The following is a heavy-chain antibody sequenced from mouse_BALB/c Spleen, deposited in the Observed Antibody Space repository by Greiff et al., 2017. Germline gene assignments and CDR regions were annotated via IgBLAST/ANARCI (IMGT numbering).Heavy chain of an antibody. CDR3: TRELGEFPHYYAMDY. Sequence: EVMLVESGGGLVKPGGSLKLSCAASGFTFSSYTMSWVRQTPEKRLEWVATISSGGSYTYYPDSVKGRFTISRDNAKNTLYLQMSSLKSEDTAMYYCTRELGEFPHYYAMDYWGQGTSVTVSS. V-gene: IGHV5-6-4*01. CDR1: GFTFSSYT. CDR2: ISSGGSYT. D-gene: IGHD4-1*01. J-gene: IGHJ4*01.